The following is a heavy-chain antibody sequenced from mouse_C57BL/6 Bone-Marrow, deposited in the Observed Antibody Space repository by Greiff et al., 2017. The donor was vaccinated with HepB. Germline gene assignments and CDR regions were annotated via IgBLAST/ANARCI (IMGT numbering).Heavy chain of an antibody. J-gene: IGHJ3*01. CDR1: GFTFSDFY. V-gene: IGHV7-1*01. D-gene: IGHD2-3*01. CDR2: SRNKANDYTT. CDR3: ARDGYYPFAY. Sequence: EVKLVESGGGLVQSGRSLRLSCATSGFTFSDFYMEWVRQAPGKGLEWIAASRNKANDYTTEYSASVKCRFIVSRDTSQSILYLQMNALRAEDTAIYYCARDGYYPFAYWGQGTLVTVSA.